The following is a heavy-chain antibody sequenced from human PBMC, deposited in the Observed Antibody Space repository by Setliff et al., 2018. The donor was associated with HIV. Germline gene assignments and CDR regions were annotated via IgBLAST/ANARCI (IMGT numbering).Heavy chain of an antibody. D-gene: IGHD5-18*01. CDR2: ISYDGSNK. J-gene: IGHJ4*02. CDR1: GFTFSRYG. CDR3: ARAGRDTGNDY. V-gene: IGHV3-30*04. Sequence: PGGSLRLSCAASGFTFSRYGMHWVRQAPGKGLEWVAVISYDGSNKYYADSVKGRFTISRDNSKNTLYLQMNSLRAEDTAVYYCARAGRDTGNDYWGQGTLVTVS.